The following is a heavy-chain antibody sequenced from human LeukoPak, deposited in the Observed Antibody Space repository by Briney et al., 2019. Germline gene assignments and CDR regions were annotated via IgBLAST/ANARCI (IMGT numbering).Heavy chain of an antibody. CDR3: ARAARGDYDSSGYYYSGLSYYGMDV. J-gene: IGHJ6*02. CDR1: GFTFSSYD. D-gene: IGHD3-22*01. V-gene: IGHV3-13*01. CDR2: IGTAGDT. Sequence: GGSLRLSCAASGFTFSSYDMHWVRHATGKGLEWVSAIGTAGDTYYPGSVKGRFTISRENAKNSLYLRMNSLRAGDTAVYYCARAARGDYDSSGYYYSGLSYYGMDVWGQGTTVTVSS.